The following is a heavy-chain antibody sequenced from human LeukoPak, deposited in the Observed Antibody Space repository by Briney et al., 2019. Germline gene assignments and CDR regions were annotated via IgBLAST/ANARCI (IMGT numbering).Heavy chain of an antibody. Sequence: ASVKVSCKASDYTFTSYAMHWVRQAPGQRLEWMGWINTGNGNTKYSQKFQGRVTITRDTSANTNYMELSSLRSEDTAVYYCARDYYDILTGYPQGMDVWGKGTTVTVSS. CDR2: INTGNGNT. V-gene: IGHV1-3*04. CDR1: DYTFTSYA. J-gene: IGHJ6*04. CDR3: ARDYYDILTGYPQGMDV. D-gene: IGHD3-9*01.